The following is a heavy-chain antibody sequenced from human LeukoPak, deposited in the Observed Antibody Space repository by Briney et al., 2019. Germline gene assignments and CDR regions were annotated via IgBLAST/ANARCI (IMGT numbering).Heavy chain of an antibody. CDR3: ARDLFPSTTAYFDY. Sequence: PGGSLRLSCAASGFPFSDYYMSWIRQAPGKGLEWISYISSSGSTIYYADSVKGRFTISRDNAKNSLYLQMNSLRAEDTAVYYCARDLFPSTTAYFDYWGQGTLVTVSS. J-gene: IGHJ4*02. D-gene: IGHD4-11*01. CDR1: GFPFSDYY. CDR2: ISSSGSTI. V-gene: IGHV3-11*04.